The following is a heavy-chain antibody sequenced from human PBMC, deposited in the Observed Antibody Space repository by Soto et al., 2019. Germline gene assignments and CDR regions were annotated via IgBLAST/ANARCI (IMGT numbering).Heavy chain of an antibody. J-gene: IGHJ4*02. Sequence: QVQLVQSGAEVKKPGASVKVSCKASGYTFTSYGISWVRQAPGQGLEWMGWISAYNGNTNYAQKLQGRVTITTDTXTXXAYMELRSLRSDDTAVYYCARVYRITMVRGELSEYWGQGTLVTVSS. CDR2: ISAYNGNT. CDR1: GYTFTSYG. CDR3: ARVYRITMVRGELSEY. D-gene: IGHD3-10*01. V-gene: IGHV1-18*01.